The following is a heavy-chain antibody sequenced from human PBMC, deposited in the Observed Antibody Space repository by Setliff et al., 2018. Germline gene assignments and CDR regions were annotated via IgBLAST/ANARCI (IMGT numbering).Heavy chain of an antibody. J-gene: IGHJ4*02. D-gene: IGHD3-10*01. CDR2: XXFTXXT. CDR1: GDSISNYY. Sequence: SETLSLTCTVSGDSISNYYWNWIRQPAGKXLEWIXRXXFTXXTKYNPSLKSRVTLSIDASKHQFSLKLSSVTAADAALYYCAASRAYTGAVEEWFLPKTFDFWGQGSPVTVSS. CDR3: AASRAYTGAVEEWFLPKTFDF. V-gene: IGHV4-4*07.